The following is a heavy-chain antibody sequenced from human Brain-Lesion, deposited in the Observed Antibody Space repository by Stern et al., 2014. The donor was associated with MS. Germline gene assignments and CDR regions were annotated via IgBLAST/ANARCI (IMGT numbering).Heavy chain of an antibody. CDR3: ARASYNVLTDYYMGLIDY. V-gene: IGHV4-4*02. D-gene: IGHD3-9*01. CDR2: VHHRGTT. J-gene: IGHJ4*02. CDR1: GDSISTSHW. Sequence: VQLEESGPGLVKPSGTLSLTCAVSGDSISTSHWWGWVRQPPGKGLEWIGEVHHRGTTTYKPSLKSRVTISLDKSQNQFFLKLPSVTAADTAVYYCARASYNVLTDYYMGLIDYWGQGTLVTVSS.